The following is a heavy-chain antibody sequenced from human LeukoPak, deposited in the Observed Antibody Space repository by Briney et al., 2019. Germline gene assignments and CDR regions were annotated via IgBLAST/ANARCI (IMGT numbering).Heavy chain of an antibody. CDR3: ARDREPDLNTFGGVIVSSAHPTWYFDL. D-gene: IGHD3-16*02. Sequence: PGGSLRLSCAASGFTFSSYSMNWVRQAPGKGLEWVSYISSSSSTIYYADSVKGRFTISRDNSKNTLYLQMNILRAEDTAVYYCARDREPDLNTFGGVIVSSAHPTWYFDLWGRGTLVTVSS. CDR1: GFTFSSYS. CDR2: ISSSSSTI. V-gene: IGHV3-48*01. J-gene: IGHJ2*01.